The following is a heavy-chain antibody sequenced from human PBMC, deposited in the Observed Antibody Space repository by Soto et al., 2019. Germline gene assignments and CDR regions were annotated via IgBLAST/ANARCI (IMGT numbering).Heavy chain of an antibody. J-gene: IGHJ6*02. CDR1: GDSVSSNSAA. D-gene: IGHD6-19*01. V-gene: IGHV6-1*01. CDR3: ARGAGSGWYGRYYYYGMDV. Sequence: SQTLSLTCAISGDSVSSNSAAWNWIRQSPSRGLEWLGRTYYRSKWYNDYAVSVKSRITINPDTSKNQFSQQLNSVTPEDTAVYYCARGAGSGWYGRYYYYGMDVWGQGTTVTVSS. CDR2: TYYRSKWYN.